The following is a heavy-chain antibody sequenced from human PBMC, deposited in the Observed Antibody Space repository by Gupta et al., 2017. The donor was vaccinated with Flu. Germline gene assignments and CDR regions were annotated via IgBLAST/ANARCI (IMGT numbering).Heavy chain of an antibody. CDR1: SGSY. CDR2: IDHSGGT. J-gene: IGHJ5*02. V-gene: IGHV4-34*01. D-gene: IGHD4-4*01. Sequence: SGSYWSWIRHPPGKGPEWIGEIDHSGGTNYNPSLKSRVTMSVDTSKNQFSLNLYSVTAADTAIYYCTRLGGFTVGYNWFDPWGQGTLVTVSS. CDR3: TRLGGFTVGYNWFDP.